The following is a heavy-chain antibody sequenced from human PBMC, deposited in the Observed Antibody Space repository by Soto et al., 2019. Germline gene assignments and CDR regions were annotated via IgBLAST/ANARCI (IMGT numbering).Heavy chain of an antibody. J-gene: IGHJ3*02. V-gene: IGHV3-30-3*01. Sequence: QVQLVESGGGVVQPGRSLRLSCAASGITFSSYAMHWVRQAPGKGLEWVAVISYDGSNKYYADSVKGRFTISRDNSKNTLYLQMNSLRAEDTAVYYCARDREQWLDENDAFDIWGQGTMVTVSS. CDR2: ISYDGSNK. CDR3: ARDREQWLDENDAFDI. D-gene: IGHD6-19*01. CDR1: GITFSSYA.